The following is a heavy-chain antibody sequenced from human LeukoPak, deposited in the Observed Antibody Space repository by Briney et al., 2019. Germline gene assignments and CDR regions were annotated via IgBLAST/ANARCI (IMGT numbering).Heavy chain of an antibody. Sequence: SETLSLTCAVYGGSFSGYYWSWIRQPPGKGLEWIGEINHSGSTNYNPSLKSRVTISVDTSKNQFSPKLSSVTAADTAVYYCARGPPYYDFWSGYSTYYYGMDVWGQGTTVTVSS. CDR3: ARGPPYYDFWSGYSTYYYGMDV. D-gene: IGHD3-3*01. CDR1: GGSFSGYY. V-gene: IGHV4-34*01. CDR2: INHSGST. J-gene: IGHJ6*02.